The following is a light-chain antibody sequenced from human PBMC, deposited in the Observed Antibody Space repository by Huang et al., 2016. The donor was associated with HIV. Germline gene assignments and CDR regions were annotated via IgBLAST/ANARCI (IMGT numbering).Light chain of an antibody. V-gene: IGKV3-15*01. J-gene: IGKJ2*01. CDR1: QSVSSN. Sequence: EIVMTQSPATLSVSPGERATLSCRASQSVSSNFAWYQQKPGQAPSLLIYGASTRATGIPARFSGSGSGTEFTLTISSLQSEDFAVYYCQQYNNWLGTFGQGTKLEIK. CDR3: QQYNNWLGT. CDR2: GAS.